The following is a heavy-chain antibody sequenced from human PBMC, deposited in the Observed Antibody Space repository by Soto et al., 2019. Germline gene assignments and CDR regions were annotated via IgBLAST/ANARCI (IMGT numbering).Heavy chain of an antibody. CDR2: ISAYNGNT. V-gene: IGHV1-18*01. Sequence: ASVKVSCKASGYTFTSYGISWVRQAPGQGLEWMGWISAYNGNTNYAQKLQGRVTMTTDTSTSTAYMELRSLRSDDTAVYYCAREPYYDFWSGPQTNPDHLDVWGQGTTVTVSS. J-gene: IGHJ6*02. CDR1: GYTFTSYG. D-gene: IGHD3-3*01. CDR3: AREPYYDFWSGPQTNPDHLDV.